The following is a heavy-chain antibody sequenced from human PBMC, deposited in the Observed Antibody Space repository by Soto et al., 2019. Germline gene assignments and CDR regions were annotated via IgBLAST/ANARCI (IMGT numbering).Heavy chain of an antibody. Sequence: QVQLVQSGAEVKKPGASVKVSCKASGYTFSSYGISWVRQAPGQGLEWMGWISAYNGNTNYAQKLRGRVTMTTDTSTSXXYXEXXSLRSDDTAVYYCARVNGYCSSPRRLVVRSYTMDVWGQGTTVTVSS. CDR1: GYTFSSYG. D-gene: IGHD2-2*01. CDR3: ARVNGYCSSPRRLVVRSYTMDV. CDR2: ISAYNGNT. V-gene: IGHV1-18*01. J-gene: IGHJ6*02.